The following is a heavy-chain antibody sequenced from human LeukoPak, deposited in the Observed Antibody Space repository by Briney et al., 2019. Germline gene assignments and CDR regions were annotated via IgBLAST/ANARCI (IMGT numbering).Heavy chain of an antibody. V-gene: IGHV3-30-3*01. Sequence: PGRSLRLSCAASGFTFSSYAMHWVRQAPGKGLEWVAVISYDGSNKYYADSVKGRFTISRDNSKNTLYLQMNSLRAEDTAVYYCARGQGGSYFFLDYWGQGTLVTVSS. CDR3: ARGQGGSYFFLDY. D-gene: IGHD3-10*01. J-gene: IGHJ4*02. CDR2: ISYDGSNK. CDR1: GFTFSSYA.